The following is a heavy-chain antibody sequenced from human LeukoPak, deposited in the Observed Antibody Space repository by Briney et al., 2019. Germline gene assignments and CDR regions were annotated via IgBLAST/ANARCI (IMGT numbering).Heavy chain of an antibody. CDR1: GYTFTSYD. D-gene: IGHD5-12*01. Sequence: ASVKVSCTASGYTFTSYDMNWVRRAPGQGLEWMGWMNTNSGNTGYAQKFQGRVTMTRNTSISTAYMELSSLRSEDTAVYYCAATPKDSGYDQRAFDIWGQGTMVTVSS. V-gene: IGHV1-8*01. CDR2: MNTNSGNT. CDR3: AATPKDSGYDQRAFDI. J-gene: IGHJ3*02.